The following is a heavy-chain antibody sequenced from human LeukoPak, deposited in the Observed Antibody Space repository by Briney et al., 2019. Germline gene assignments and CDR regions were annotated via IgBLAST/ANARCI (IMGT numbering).Heavy chain of an antibody. CDR3: ARAGGYCSSTSCQNWFDP. V-gene: IGHV4-61*02. CDR2: IYTSGST. D-gene: IGHD2-2*01. Sequence: SETLSLTCAVSGGSISSGSYYWSWIRQPAGKGLEWIGRIYTSGSTNYNPSLKSRVTISVDTSKNQFSLKLSSVTAADTAVYYCARAGGYCSSTSCQNWFDPWGQGTLVTVSS. J-gene: IGHJ5*02. CDR1: GGSISSGSYY.